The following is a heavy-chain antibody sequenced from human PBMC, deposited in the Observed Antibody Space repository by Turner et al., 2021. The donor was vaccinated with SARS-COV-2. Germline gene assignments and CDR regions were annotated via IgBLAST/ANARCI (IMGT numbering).Heavy chain of an antibody. CDR3: ARGATLVRGVIENLYYYYYGMDV. CDR1: GGTFSSYA. J-gene: IGHJ6*02. CDR2: IMPIFGTA. D-gene: IGHD3-10*01. Sequence: QVQLVQSGAEVKKPGSSVKVSCKASGGTFSSYAISWVRQAPGHGLEWRGGIMPIFGTANYAQKYQGRVTITADKSTSTAYMEMSSLRLEDTAVYYCARGATLVRGVIENLYYYYYGMDVWGQGTTVTVSS. V-gene: IGHV1-69*06.